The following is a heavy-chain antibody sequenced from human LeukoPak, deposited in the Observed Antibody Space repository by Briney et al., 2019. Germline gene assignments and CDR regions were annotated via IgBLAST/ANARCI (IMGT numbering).Heavy chain of an antibody. V-gene: IGHV1-2*02. CDR1: GDTFTGYY. J-gene: IGHJ4*02. D-gene: IGHD6-6*01. CDR3: AREGRSSSSPFDY. CDR2: INPNSGGT. Sequence: GASVKVSCKASGDTFTGYYMHWVRQAPGQGLEWMGWINPNSGGTNYAQKLQGRVTMTRDTSISTAYMELSRLRSDDTAVYYCAREGRSSSSPFDYWGQGTLVTVSS.